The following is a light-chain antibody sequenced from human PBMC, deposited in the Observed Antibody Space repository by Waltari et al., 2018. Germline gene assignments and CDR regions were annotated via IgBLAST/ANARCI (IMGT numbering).Light chain of an antibody. V-gene: IGKV3-15*01. CDR2: DAS. J-gene: IGKJ2*01. CDR3: QQYNNWPYT. Sequence: EIVMTQSPATLSVSPGERATLSCRASQSVSSNLAWYQQKPGQAPRLLICDASTRATGIPARFSGSGSGTEFTLTISSLQSEDFAVYYCQQYNNWPYTFGQGTKLEIK. CDR1: QSVSSN.